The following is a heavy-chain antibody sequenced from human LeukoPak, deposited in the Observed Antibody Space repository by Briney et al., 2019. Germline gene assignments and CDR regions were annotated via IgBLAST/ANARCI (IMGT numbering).Heavy chain of an antibody. CDR1: GFTFSESW. V-gene: IGHV3-7*01. Sequence: GGSLRLSCAASGFTFSESWMTWVRQVPGLGLEWVAHINHEGGGIQYVDSVKGRFTISRDNAKGSVYLQMNSLRAEDTAIYHCATYINWVAGDVWGQGTTVIVSS. CDR3: ATYINWVAGDV. D-gene: IGHD1-1*01. J-gene: IGHJ6*02. CDR2: INHEGGGI.